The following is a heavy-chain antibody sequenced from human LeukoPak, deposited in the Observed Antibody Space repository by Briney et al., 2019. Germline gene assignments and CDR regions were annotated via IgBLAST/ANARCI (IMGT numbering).Heavy chain of an antibody. D-gene: IGHD5-18*01. CDR2: IYYSGST. Sequence: SETLSLTCTVSGGSISSSSYYWGWIRQPPGKGLEWIGSIYYSGSTYYNPSLKSRLTISVDTSKNQFSLKLSSVTAADTAVYYCARRSGIQLWLSVFESWGQGTLVTVSS. V-gene: IGHV4-39*01. CDR1: GGSISSSSYY. J-gene: IGHJ4*02. CDR3: ARRSGIQLWLSVFES.